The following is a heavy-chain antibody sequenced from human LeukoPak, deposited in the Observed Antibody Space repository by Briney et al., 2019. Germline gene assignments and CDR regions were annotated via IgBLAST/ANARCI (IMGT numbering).Heavy chain of an antibody. Sequence: PSETLSLTCTVSGGSLSSYYWSWIRQPPGKGLEWIGNIYYSGCTNYNPSLKSRVTISVDTSKNQFSLKVSAVTAADTAVYYCARDGGGNSRPFDYWGQGTPVTVSS. CDR3: ARDGGGNSRPFDY. J-gene: IGHJ4*02. D-gene: IGHD4-23*01. V-gene: IGHV4-59*01. CDR1: GGSLSSYY. CDR2: IYYSGCT.